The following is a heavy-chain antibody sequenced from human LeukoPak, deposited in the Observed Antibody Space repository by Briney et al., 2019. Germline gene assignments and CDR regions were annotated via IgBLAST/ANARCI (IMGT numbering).Heavy chain of an antibody. CDR2: IYYSGST. D-gene: IGHD3-10*01. Sequence: PSETLSLTCTVSGGSISSGDYYWSWIRQPPGKGLEWIGYIYYSGSTYYNPSLKSRVTISVDTSKNQFSLKLSSVTAADTAVYYCAIFLRSGSGYSDYWGQGTLVTVSS. CDR3: AIFLRSGSGYSDY. V-gene: IGHV4-30-4*01. CDR1: GGSISSGDYY. J-gene: IGHJ4*02.